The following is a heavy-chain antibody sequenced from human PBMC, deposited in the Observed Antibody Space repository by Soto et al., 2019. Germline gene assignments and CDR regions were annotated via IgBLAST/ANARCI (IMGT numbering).Heavy chain of an antibody. CDR2: INSDGSST. V-gene: IGHV3-74*01. Sequence: EVQLVESGGGLVQPGGSLRLSCAASGFTFSSYWMHWVRQAPGKGLVWVSRINSDGSSTSYADSVQGRFTISRDNAKNTLYLQMNSLRAEDTAVYYCAASLYYDFWSGYPYYYYYYMDVWGKGTTVTVSS. J-gene: IGHJ6*03. CDR3: AASLYYDFWSGYPYYYYYYMDV. D-gene: IGHD3-3*01. CDR1: GFTFSSYW.